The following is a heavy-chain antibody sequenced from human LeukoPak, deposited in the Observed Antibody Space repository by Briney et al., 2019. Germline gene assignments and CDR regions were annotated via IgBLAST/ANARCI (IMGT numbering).Heavy chain of an antibody. J-gene: IGHJ3*02. CDR3: ARGVGQDAFDI. Sequence: GGSLRLSCAASGFTVRSNYMSWVRQAPGRGLEWVSVIYSGGNTYYADSVKGRFTFSKDNSKNTLYLQMTNLRVEDTAVYYCARGVGQDAFDIWGQGTMVTVSS. CDR1: GFTVRSNY. CDR2: IYSGGNT. D-gene: IGHD1-26*01. V-gene: IGHV3-53*01.